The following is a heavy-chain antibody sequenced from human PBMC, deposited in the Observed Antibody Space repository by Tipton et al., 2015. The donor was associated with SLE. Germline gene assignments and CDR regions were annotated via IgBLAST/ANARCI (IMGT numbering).Heavy chain of an antibody. CDR3: ARVAQGTLTVYSIDY. Sequence: TLSLTCGVSGGSITSNKWWTWVRQSPGKGLEWIGEISHSGDTDCNPSLKSRVTMSVDKSKNQFSLKLSSVTAADTAVYYCARVAQGTLTVYSIDYWGQGTLVTVSS. CDR2: ISHSGDT. V-gene: IGHV4-4*02. D-gene: IGHD2-15*01. CDR1: GGSITSNKW. J-gene: IGHJ4*02.